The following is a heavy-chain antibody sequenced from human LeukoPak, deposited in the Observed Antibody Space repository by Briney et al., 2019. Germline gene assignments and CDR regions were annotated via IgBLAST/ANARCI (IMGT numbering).Heavy chain of an antibody. D-gene: IGHD2-21*01. V-gene: IGHV3-23*01. Sequence: PGVSVRLSCAASTFTFSSYAMRWVRQAPGGGREWVSAISGSGGSTYYADSVKGRFTISRDNSKNTLYLQMNSMRAEDTAVYYCASRLWYPAWGQGTLVTVSS. CDR1: TFTFSSYA. CDR3: ASRLWYPA. J-gene: IGHJ1*01. CDR2: ISGSGGST.